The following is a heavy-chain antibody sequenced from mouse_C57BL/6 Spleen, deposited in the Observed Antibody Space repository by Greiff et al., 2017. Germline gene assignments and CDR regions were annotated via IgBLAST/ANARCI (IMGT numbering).Heavy chain of an antibody. CDR3: ARNYDYLYYFDY. D-gene: IGHD2-4*01. Sequence: EVTLVESGGGLVKPGGSLKLSCAASGFTFSDYGMHWVRQAPEKGLEWVAYISSGSSTIYYADTLKGRFTISRDNSKNTLFLQMNSLRSDDTAMYYCARNYDYLYYFDYWGQGTTLTVSS. CDR1: GFTFSDYG. J-gene: IGHJ2*01. V-gene: IGHV5-17*01. CDR2: ISSGSSTI.